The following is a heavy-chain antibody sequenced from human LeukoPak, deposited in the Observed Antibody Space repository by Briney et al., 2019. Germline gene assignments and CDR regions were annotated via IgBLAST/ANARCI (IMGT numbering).Heavy chain of an antibody. J-gene: IGHJ4*02. V-gene: IGHV1-46*01. Sequence: ASVKVSCKTSGYSFTSYLLHWVRPAPGQGLEWMGLIKPNGGDTNYAQKFQGRVTMTRDTSTSTVYMELSSLTSDDTAVYYCARGYCSSTSCYERYWGQGTLVSVSS. D-gene: IGHD2-2*01. CDR3: ARGYCSSTSCYERY. CDR1: GYSFTSYL. CDR2: IKPNGGDT.